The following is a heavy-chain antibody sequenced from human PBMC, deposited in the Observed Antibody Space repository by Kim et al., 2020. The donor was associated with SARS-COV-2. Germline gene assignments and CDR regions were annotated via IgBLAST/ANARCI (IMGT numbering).Heavy chain of an antibody. J-gene: IGHJ3*02. CDR1: GFTFSDYY. Sequence: GGSLRLSCAASGFTFSDYYMSWIRQAPGKGLEWVSYISSSSSYTNYADSVKGRFTISRDNAKNSLYLQMNSLRAEDTAVYYCARDGDDGYSGYDLVDIWGQGTMVTVSS. CDR3: ARDGDDGYSGYDLVDI. CDR2: ISSSSSYT. V-gene: IGHV3-11*06. D-gene: IGHD5-12*01.